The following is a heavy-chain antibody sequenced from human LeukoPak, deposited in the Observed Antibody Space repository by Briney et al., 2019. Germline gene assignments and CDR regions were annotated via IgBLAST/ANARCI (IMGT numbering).Heavy chain of an antibody. CDR2: IIPILGIA. J-gene: IGHJ3*02. Sequence: GASVKVSCKASGGTFSSYAISWVRQAPGQGLEWMGRIIPILGIANYAQKFQGRVTITADKSTSTAYMELSSLRSEDTAVYYCARGVSELPRGDAFDIWGQGTMVTVSS. V-gene: IGHV1-69*04. D-gene: IGHD3-10*01. CDR3: ARGVSELPRGDAFDI. CDR1: GGTFSSYA.